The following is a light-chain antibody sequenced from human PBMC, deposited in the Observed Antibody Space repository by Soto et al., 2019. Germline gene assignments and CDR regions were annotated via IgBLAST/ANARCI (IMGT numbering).Light chain of an antibody. V-gene: IGKV3-20*01. CDR3: QQFSA. Sequence: EIVLTQSPGTLSLSPGERATLSCRTGQSVSGNYLIWYQQKPGQPPRLLIYGVSSRPTGIPDRFSGSGSGTDFTLTISRLEPEDFAVYYCQQFSAFGQGTKVELK. J-gene: IGKJ1*01. CDR1: QSVSGNY. CDR2: GVS.